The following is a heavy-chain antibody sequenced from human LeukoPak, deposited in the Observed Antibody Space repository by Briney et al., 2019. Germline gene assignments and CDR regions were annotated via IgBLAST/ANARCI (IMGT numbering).Heavy chain of an antibody. CDR3: ARDPSGYSSGWYSYPDY. Sequence: GGSLRLSCAASGFTFSSYAMHWVCQAPGKGLEWVAVISYDGSNKYYADSVKGRFTISRDNSKNTLYLQMNSLRAEDTAVYYCARDPSGYSSGWYSYPDYWGQGTLVTVSS. CDR1: GFTFSSYA. D-gene: IGHD6-19*01. CDR2: ISYDGSNK. J-gene: IGHJ4*02. V-gene: IGHV3-30*04.